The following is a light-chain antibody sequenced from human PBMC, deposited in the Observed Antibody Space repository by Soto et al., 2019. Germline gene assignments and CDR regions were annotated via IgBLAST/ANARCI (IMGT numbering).Light chain of an antibody. Sequence: DIVLTQSPGTLSLSPGERATLSCRASQRISSNYLGWYQQKPGQAPRLLIYAASSRATGIPDRFSGSGSGTDFTLTISRLEPEDFAVYYCQHYGTSLYTFGQGTKLEIK. J-gene: IGKJ2*01. CDR3: QHYGTSLYT. CDR2: AAS. V-gene: IGKV3-20*01. CDR1: QRISSNY.